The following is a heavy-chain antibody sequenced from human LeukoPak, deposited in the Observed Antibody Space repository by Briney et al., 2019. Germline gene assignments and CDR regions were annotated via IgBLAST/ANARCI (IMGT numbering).Heavy chain of an antibody. Sequence: GGSLRLSCAASGFTFSSYSLNWVRQAPGKGLEWVSAISGSGGSTYYADSVKGRFTISRDDSENTLYLQMNSLRAEDTAVYYCAKDYSSYSSGWYRFWGQGTLVTVSS. CDR1: GFTFSSYS. CDR3: AKDYSSYSSGWYRF. CDR2: ISGSGGST. V-gene: IGHV3-23*01. J-gene: IGHJ4*02. D-gene: IGHD6-19*01.